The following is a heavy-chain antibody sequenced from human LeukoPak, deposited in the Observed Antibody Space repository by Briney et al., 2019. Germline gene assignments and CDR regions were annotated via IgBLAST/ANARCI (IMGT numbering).Heavy chain of an antibody. CDR1: GFTFSSYG. CDR2: IWYDGSNK. V-gene: IGHV3-33*01. D-gene: IGHD6-13*01. CDR3: AREEAVAAAALDY. J-gene: IGHJ4*02. Sequence: GGSLRLSCAASGFTFSSYGMHWVRQAPGKGLEWVAVIWYDGSNKYYADSVKGRFTISRDNSKNTLYLQMNSLGAEDTAVYYCAREEAVAAAALDYWGQGTLVTVSS.